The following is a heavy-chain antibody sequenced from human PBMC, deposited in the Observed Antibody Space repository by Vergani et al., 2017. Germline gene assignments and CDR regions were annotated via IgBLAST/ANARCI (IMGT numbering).Heavy chain of an antibody. CDR2: VNQDGGEK. Sequence: EGQLVESGGDWVQRGGSLRLSCAASGFISSSYWMSWVRQAPGKGLEWVANVNQDGGEKYYVDSVRGRFTISRDNAKNSIYLQMNSLRAEDTAVYFCVRVPLIRRGSGNYGINNHHGMDVWGQGTTVIVSS. CDR1: GFISSSYW. CDR3: VRVPLIRRGSGNYGINNHHGMDV. V-gene: IGHV3-7*01. J-gene: IGHJ6*02. D-gene: IGHD3-10*01.